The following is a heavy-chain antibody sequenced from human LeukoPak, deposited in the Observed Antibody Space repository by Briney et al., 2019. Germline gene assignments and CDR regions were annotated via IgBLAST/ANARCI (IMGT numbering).Heavy chain of an antibody. CDR1: GFTVSSTY. CDR2: IYSGGGT. CDR3: ATYNNNWANFDY. V-gene: IGHV3-66*01. J-gene: IGHJ4*02. D-gene: IGHD1-1*01. Sequence: PGGSLRLSCAASGFTVSSTYMTWVRQAPGKGLEWVSVIYSGGGTSYADSVKGRFTISRDNSKNTLYLQMISLRAEDTAVYYCATYNNNWANFDYWGQGTLVIVSS.